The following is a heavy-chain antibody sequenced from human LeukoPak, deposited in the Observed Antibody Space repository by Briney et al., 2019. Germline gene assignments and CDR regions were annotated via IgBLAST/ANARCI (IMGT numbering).Heavy chain of an antibody. CDR1: GFIFSRDW. J-gene: IGHJ2*01. D-gene: IGHD4-23*01. Sequence: AGGSLRLSCAASGFIFSRDWMHWVRQAPGKGLVWVSRIKSDGSYTGYADSVKGRFTISRDNAKNTVYLQMNSLRAEDTAVYYCARAYGGNSLGWYFDLWGRGTLVTVSS. CDR2: IKSDGSYT. CDR3: ARAYGGNSLGWYFDL. V-gene: IGHV3-74*01.